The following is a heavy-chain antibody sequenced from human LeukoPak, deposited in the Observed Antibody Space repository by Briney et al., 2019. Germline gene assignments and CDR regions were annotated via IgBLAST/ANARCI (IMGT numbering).Heavy chain of an antibody. CDR1: KFTFGNYG. CDR3: SRVGQFMIRVKAHPIIDN. D-gene: IGHD3-16*01. V-gene: IGHV3-30*02. CDR2: IRYDGNKK. Sequence: GGSLRLSCVASKFTFGNYGMRWVSQTPGKGLEWVAVIRYDGNKKDYADSVKGRFTISRDNSKNTLYVQMSSLRAEDTAVYYCSRVGQFMIRVKAHPIIDNWGQGTLVIVS. J-gene: IGHJ4*02.